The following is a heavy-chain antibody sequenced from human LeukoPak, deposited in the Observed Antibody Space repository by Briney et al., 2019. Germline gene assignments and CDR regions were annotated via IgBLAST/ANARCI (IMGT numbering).Heavy chain of an antibody. J-gene: IGHJ4*02. CDR1: GXTFTTYA. D-gene: IGHD2-15*01. V-gene: IGHV3-23*01. Sequence: GGSLRLSCAASGXTFTTYAMSWVRQAPGKGLEWVLSISNSGESTYYADSVKGRFTVSRDNSKNTIYPQMNRLRAEDTAVYFCAKNGPVVGIFRAFDYWGQGTLATVSS. CDR3: AKNGPVVGIFRAFDY. CDR2: ISNSGEST.